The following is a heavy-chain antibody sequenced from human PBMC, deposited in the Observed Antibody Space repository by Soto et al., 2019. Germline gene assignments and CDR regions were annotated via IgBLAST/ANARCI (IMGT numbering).Heavy chain of an antibody. CDR1: GFTFDDYA. D-gene: IGHD2-21*01. CDR2: ISWDGGST. CDR3: AKGSGPRLAYYGMDV. Sequence: GGSLRLSCAASGFTFDDYAMHWVRQAPGKGLEWVSLISWDGGSTYYADSVKGRFTISRDNSKNSLYLQMNSLRAEDTALYYCAKGSGPRLAYYGMDVWGQGTTVTVSS. J-gene: IGHJ6*02. V-gene: IGHV3-43D*04.